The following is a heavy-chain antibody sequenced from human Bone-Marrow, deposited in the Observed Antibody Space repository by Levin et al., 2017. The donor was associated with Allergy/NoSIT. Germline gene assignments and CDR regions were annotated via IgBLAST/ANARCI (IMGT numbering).Heavy chain of an antibody. V-gene: IGHV3-9*01. J-gene: IGHJ4*02. Sequence: GGSLRLSCAASGFTFDDYAMHWVRQAPGKGLEWVSGISYNSHNIGYADSVKGRFTISRDNAKNSLILQMNSLRPEDTALYYCAKKAFRGEFDYWGQGTRVTVSS. CDR3: AKKAFRGEFDY. CDR1: GFTFDDYA. CDR2: ISYNSHNI. D-gene: IGHD3-10*01.